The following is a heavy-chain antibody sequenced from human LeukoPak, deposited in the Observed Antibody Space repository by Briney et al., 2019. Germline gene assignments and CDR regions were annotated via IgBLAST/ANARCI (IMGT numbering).Heavy chain of an antibody. CDR3: ARDYWLHQVGYYYYYMDV. D-gene: IGHD5-24*01. V-gene: IGHV1-2*02. CDR1: GYTFTGYY. Sequence: GASVKVSCKASGYTFTGYYMHWVRQAPGQGLEWMGWINPNSGGTIYAQKFQGRVTMTRDTSISTVYMELSRLRSDDTAVYYCARDYWLHQVGYYYYYMDVWGKGTTVTVSS. CDR2: INPNSGGT. J-gene: IGHJ6*03.